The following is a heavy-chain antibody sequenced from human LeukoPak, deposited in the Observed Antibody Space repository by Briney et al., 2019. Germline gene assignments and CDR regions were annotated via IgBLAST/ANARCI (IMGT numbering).Heavy chain of an antibody. CDR3: ARAGENNWNDAGSDAFDI. D-gene: IGHD1-20*01. CDR1: GGSISSYY. J-gene: IGHJ3*02. V-gene: IGHV4-4*07. Sequence: PSETLSLTCTVSGGSISSYYWSWIRQPAGKGLEWIGRIYTSGSTNYNPSLKSRVTMSVDTSKNQFSLKLSSVTAADTAVYYCARAGENNWNDAGSDAFDIWGQGTMVTVSS. CDR2: IYTSGST.